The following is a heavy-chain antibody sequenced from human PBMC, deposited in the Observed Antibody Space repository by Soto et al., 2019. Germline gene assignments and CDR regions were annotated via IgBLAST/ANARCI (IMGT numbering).Heavy chain of an antibody. J-gene: IGHJ4*02. D-gene: IGHD1-26*01. CDR1: GGTFDTYA. Sequence: QVQLVQSGAEVRNPGSSVRVSCKAAGGTFDTYAVSWVRQAPGQGLEWMGGIIPMFDTPYYAQRFQGRVTITADESTGTAYMELRSLRSEDTAVYFCARDRDFGNYFDSAYWGQGTLVTVSS. V-gene: IGHV1-69*01. CDR3: ARDRDFGNYFDSAY. CDR2: IIPMFDTP.